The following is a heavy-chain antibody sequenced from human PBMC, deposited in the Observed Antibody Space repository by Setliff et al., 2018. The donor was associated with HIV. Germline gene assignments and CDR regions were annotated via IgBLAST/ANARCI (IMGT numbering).Heavy chain of an antibody. V-gene: IGHV3-20*04. CDR3: AKSFNSGPTNWNIDV. Sequence: PGGSLRLSCAASGFTFGDYGMSWVRQAPGKGLEWVSGINWNGGSTGYADSAKGRFTISRDNSKNTLYLQMNSLRAEDTAVYYCAKSFNSGPTNWNIDVWGTGTTVTV. D-gene: IGHD1-20*01. CDR1: GFTFGDYG. CDR2: INWNGGST. J-gene: IGHJ6*03.